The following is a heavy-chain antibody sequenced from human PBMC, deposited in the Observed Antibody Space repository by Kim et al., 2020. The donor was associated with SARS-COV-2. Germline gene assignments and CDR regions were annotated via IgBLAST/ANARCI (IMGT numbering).Heavy chain of an antibody. CDR1: GYMFTDYY. CDR2: INPKSGGT. V-gene: IGHV1-2*06. CDR3: ARAIFLTADNVY. Sequence: ASVKVSCKASGYMFTDYYIHWVRQAPGQGLEWMGRINPKSGGTHYSRRFQGRITMTRDTSTTTSLELMRLTSDDTAIYYCARAIFLTADNVYWG. J-gene: IGHJ4*01. D-gene: IGHD2-21*02.